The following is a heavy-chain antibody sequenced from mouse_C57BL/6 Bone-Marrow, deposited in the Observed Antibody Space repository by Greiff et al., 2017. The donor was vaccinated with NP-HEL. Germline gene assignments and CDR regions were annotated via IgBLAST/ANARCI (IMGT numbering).Heavy chain of an antibody. CDR2: IDPENGDT. CDR1: GFNIKDDY. J-gene: IGHJ2*01. CDR3: TTCLGRPDY. D-gene: IGHD4-1*01. Sequence: VHVKQSGAELVRPGASVKLSCTASGFNIKDDYMHWVKQRPEQGLEWIGWIDPENGDTEYASKFQGKATITADTSSNTAYLQLSSLTSEDTAVYYCTTCLGRPDYWGQGTTLTVSS. V-gene: IGHV14-4*01.